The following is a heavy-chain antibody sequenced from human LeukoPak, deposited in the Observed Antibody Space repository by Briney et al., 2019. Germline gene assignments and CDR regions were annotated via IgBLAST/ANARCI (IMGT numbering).Heavy chain of an antibody. CDR2: ISSSSSYI. Sequence: ETLSLTCAVSGGSFSGYYWSWIRQPPGKGLEWVSSISSSSSYIYYADSVKGRFTISRDNAKNSLYLQMNSLRAEDTAVYYCASARGSGRYWGQGTLVTVSS. CDR3: ASARGSGRY. CDR1: GGSFSGYY. V-gene: IGHV3-21*01. D-gene: IGHD6-19*01. J-gene: IGHJ4*02.